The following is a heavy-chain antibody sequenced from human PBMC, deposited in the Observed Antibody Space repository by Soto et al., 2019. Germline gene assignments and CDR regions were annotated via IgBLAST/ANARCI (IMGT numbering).Heavy chain of an antibody. J-gene: IGHJ5*02. CDR3: ARDPRWYYYVSSGYLKGGDWFDP. D-gene: IGHD3-22*01. V-gene: IGHV1-69*12. CDR1: GGTFSSYA. Sequence: QVQLVQSGAEVKKPGSSVKVSCKASGGTFSSYAISWVRQAPGQGLEWMGGIIPIFGTANYAQKFQGRVTITADESTSTAYMELSSLRSEDTAVYYCARDPRWYYYVSSGYLKGGDWFDPWGQGTLVTVSS. CDR2: IIPIFGTA.